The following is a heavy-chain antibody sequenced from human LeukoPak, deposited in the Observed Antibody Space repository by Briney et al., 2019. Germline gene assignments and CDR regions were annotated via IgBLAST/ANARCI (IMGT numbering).Heavy chain of an antibody. D-gene: IGHD5-12*01. CDR1: GFTFISYW. Sequence: GGSLRLSCVASGFTFISYWMSWVRQAPGKGLEWVANIKQDGSEKYYVDSVKGRFTISRDNAKNSLYLQMNSLRAEDTAVYYCARDQSGYDPFDYWGQGTLVTVSS. J-gene: IGHJ4*02. V-gene: IGHV3-7*04. CDR3: ARDQSGYDPFDY. CDR2: IKQDGSEK.